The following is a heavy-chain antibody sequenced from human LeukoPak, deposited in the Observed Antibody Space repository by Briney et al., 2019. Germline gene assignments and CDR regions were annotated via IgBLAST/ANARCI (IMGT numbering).Heavy chain of an antibody. CDR2: ISAYNGNT. CDR1: GGTFSSYA. J-gene: IGHJ4*02. CDR3: ARIEVYSGHDY. V-gene: IGHV1-18*01. D-gene: IGHD1-26*01. Sequence: ASVKVSCKASGGTFSSYAISWVRQAPGQGLEWMGWISAYNGNTNYAQKLQGRVTMTTDTSTSTAYMGLRSLRSDDTAVYYCARIEVYSGHDYWGQGTLVTVSS.